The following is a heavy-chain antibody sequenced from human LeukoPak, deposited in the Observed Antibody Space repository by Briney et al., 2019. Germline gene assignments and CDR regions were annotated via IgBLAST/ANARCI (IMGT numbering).Heavy chain of an antibody. CDR1: GFTFSSYA. D-gene: IGHD3-22*01. V-gene: IGHV3-30-3*01. Sequence: GGSLRLSCAASGFTFSSYAMHWVRQAPGKGLEWVAVISYDGSNKYYADSVKGRFTISRDNSKNTLYLQMNSLRAEDTAVYYCARGGGLGVVVRTAKTFDFWGQGTMVTVSS. CDR2: ISYDGSNK. J-gene: IGHJ3*01. CDR3: ARGGGLGVVVRTAKTFDF.